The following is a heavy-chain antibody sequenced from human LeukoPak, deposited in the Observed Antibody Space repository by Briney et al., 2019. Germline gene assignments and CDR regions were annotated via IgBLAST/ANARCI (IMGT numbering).Heavy chain of an antibody. J-gene: IGHJ5*02. V-gene: IGHV4-39*01. D-gene: IGHD5-18*01. CDR2: IYYSGST. Sequence: SETLSLTCTVSGGSISSSSYYWGWIRQPPGKRLEWIGSIYYSGSTYYNPSLKSRVTISVDTSKNQFSLKLSSVTAADTAVYYCARQAVDTAMVLFDPWGQGTLVTVSS. CDR1: GGSISSSSYY. CDR3: ARQAVDTAMVLFDP.